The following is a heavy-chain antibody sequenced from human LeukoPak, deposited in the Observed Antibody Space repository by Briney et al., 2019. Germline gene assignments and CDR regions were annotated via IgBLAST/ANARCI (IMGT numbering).Heavy chain of an antibody. Sequence: GGSLRGSGAASGFTFSSHWMHWVRQVPGKGLVWVSRINNDGRTTNHADSVKGRFTISRDIAKNTLYLQMNSLGAGDTAVYYCSVALSGTRNALDIWDQGTMVTVSS. D-gene: IGHD1-20*01. V-gene: IGHV3-74*01. CDR2: INNDGRTT. J-gene: IGHJ3*02. CDR3: SVALSGTRNALDI. CDR1: GFTFSSHW.